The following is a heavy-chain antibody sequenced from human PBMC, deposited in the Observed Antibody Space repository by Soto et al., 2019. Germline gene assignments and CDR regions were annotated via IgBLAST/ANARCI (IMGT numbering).Heavy chain of an antibody. CDR3: ARVSSSAPYYYGMDV. J-gene: IGHJ6*02. CDR1: GYTFTGYY. V-gene: IGHV1-2*04. CDR2: INPNSGGT. D-gene: IGHD6-19*01. Sequence: ASVKVSCKASGYTFTGYYMHWVRQAPGQGLEWMGWINPNSGGTNYAQKFQGWVTVTRDTSISTAYMELSRLRSDDTAVYYCARVSSSAPYYYGMDVWGQGTTVTVSS.